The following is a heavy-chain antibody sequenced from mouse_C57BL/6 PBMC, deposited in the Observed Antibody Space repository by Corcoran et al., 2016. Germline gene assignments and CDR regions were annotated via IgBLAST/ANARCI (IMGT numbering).Heavy chain of an antibody. J-gene: IGHJ3*01. Sequence: TLKESGPGILQSSQTLSLTCSFSGFSLSTSGMGVSWIRQPSGKGLEWLAHIYWDDDKRYNPSLKSRLTISKDTSRNQVFLKITSVDTADTATYYCARSSLHGGFAYWGQGTLVTVSA. CDR1: GFSLSTSGMG. V-gene: IGHV8-12*01. CDR2: IYWDDDK. CDR3: ARSSLHGGFAY. D-gene: IGHD6-1*01.